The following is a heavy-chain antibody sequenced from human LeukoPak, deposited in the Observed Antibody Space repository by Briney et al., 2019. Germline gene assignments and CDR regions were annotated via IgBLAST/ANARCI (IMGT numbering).Heavy chain of an antibody. D-gene: IGHD5-18*01. CDR3: ARDVDTAMEPGY. J-gene: IGHJ4*02. CDR2: FDPEDGET. V-gene: IGHV1-24*01. CDR1: GYTLTELS. Sequence: ASVKVSCKVSGYTLTELSMHWVRQAPGKGLEWMGGFDPEDGETIYAQKFQGRVTMTEDTSTDTAYMELSSLRSEDTAVYYCARDVDTAMEPGYWGQGTLVTVSS.